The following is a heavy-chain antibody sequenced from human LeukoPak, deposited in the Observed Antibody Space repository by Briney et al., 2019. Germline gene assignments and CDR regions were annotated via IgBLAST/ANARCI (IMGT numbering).Heavy chain of an antibody. Sequence: GGSLRLSCAASGLTFSSYWMSWVRQAPGKGLEWVANIKQDGSEKYYVDSVKGRFTISRDNAKNSLYLQMNSLRAEDTAVYYCARAPRPDYYYDSSGYFDYWGQGTLVTVSS. CDR2: IKQDGSEK. D-gene: IGHD3-22*01. CDR3: ARAPRPDYYYDSSGYFDY. V-gene: IGHV3-7*03. J-gene: IGHJ4*02. CDR1: GLTFSSYW.